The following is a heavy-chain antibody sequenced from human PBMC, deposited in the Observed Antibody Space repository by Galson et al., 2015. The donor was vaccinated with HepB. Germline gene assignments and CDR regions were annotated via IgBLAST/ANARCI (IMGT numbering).Heavy chain of an antibody. CDR2: VSAYNGNT. CDR3: ARDLDTTLIFSYYSYGMDV. Sequence: SVKVSCKASGYTFSNYAFTWVRQAPGQGLEWMGWVSAYNGNTKYAQRLQGRVTMTTDASTSTAYMELRSLRSDDTAVYYCARDLDTTLIFSYYSYGMDVWGQGTTVTVSS. V-gene: IGHV1-18*04. J-gene: IGHJ6*02. D-gene: IGHD3/OR15-3a*01. CDR1: GYTFSNYA.